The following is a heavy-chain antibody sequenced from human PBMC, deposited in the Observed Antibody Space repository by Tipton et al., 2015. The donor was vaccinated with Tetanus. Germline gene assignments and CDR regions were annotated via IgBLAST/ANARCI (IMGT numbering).Heavy chain of an antibody. V-gene: IGHV4-59*01. Sequence: TLSLTCTVSGGSIGNDYWSWLRQPPGKGLEWIAFIHNSGTTNYNPSLKTRVTISVDTSSNQFSLKLNYVTAADTAVYYCARGRASSKYFDLWGRGTLITVSS. CDR2: IHNSGTT. J-gene: IGHJ2*01. CDR1: GGSIGNDY. CDR3: ARGRASSKYFDL.